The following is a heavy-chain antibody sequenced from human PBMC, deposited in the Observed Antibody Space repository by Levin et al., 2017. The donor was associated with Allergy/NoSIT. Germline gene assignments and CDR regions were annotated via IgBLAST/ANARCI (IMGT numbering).Heavy chain of an antibody. V-gene: IGHV7-4-1*01. CDR1: GYDFSTYS. J-gene: IGHJ4*02. D-gene: IGHD6-19*01. CDR2: ITTNTGSP. CDR3: ARDQGTGWSLFDY. Sequence: ASVKVSCKASGYDFSTYSINWVRQAPGQGFEWMGWITTNTGSPTYAQGFTGRFVFSVDTSVRTAYLQIESLQAEDTAVYFCARDQGTGWSLFDYWGQGTLVTVSS.